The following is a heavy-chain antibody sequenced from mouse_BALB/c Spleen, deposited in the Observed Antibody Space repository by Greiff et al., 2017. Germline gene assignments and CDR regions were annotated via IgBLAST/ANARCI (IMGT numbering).Heavy chain of an antibody. V-gene: IGHV5-4*02. Sequence: EVKLVESGGGLVKPGGSLKLSCAASGFTFSDYYMYWVRQTPEKRLEWVATISDGGSYTYYPDSVKGRFTISRDNAKNNLYLQMSSLKSEDTAMYYCARGGYGNYFYAMDYWGQGTSVTVSS. CDR3: ARGGYGNYFYAMDY. D-gene: IGHD2-1*01. J-gene: IGHJ4*01. CDR2: ISDGGSYT. CDR1: GFTFSDYY.